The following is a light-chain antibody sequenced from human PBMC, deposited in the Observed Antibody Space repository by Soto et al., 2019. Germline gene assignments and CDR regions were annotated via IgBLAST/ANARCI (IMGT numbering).Light chain of an antibody. CDR1: SSNIGSNT. V-gene: IGLV1-44*01. CDR2: SNN. CDR3: VAWDDSLNGYVV. J-gene: IGLJ2*01. Sequence: QSVLTQPPSASGTPGQRVTISCSGSSSNIGSNTVNWYQQLPGTAPKLVIYSNNQRPSGVPDRFSGSKSGTSASLAISGLQSEDEADYYCVAWDDSLNGYVVFSGGTKVTVL.